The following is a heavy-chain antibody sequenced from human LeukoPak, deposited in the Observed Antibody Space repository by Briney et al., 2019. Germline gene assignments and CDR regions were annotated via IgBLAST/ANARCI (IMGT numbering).Heavy chain of an antibody. J-gene: IGHJ4*02. CDR3: AGEGREGLLRDY. Sequence: GSSVKVSCKASGGTFSSYAISWVRQAPGQGLEWMGRIIPILGIANYAQKFQGRVTITADTSTSTAYMELSSLRSEDTAVYYCAGEGREGLLRDYWGQGTLVTVSS. CDR1: GGTFSSYA. D-gene: IGHD3-22*01. CDR2: IIPILGIA. V-gene: IGHV1-69*04.